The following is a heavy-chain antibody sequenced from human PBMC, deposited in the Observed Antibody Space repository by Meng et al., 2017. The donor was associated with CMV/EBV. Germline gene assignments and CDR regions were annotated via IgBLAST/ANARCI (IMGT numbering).Heavy chain of an antibody. J-gene: IGHJ4*02. V-gene: IGHV1-18*01. D-gene: IGHD3-22*01. CDR3: ARDKGDYYDSSGYSLGSHHGPLDY. Sequence: ASVKVSCKASGYTFTSYGISWVRQAPGQGLEWMGWISAYNGNTSYAQKLQGRVTMTTDTSTSTAYMELRSLRSDDTAVYYCARDKGDYYDSSGYSLGSHHGPLDYWGQGTLVTVSS. CDR1: GYTFTSYG. CDR2: ISAYNGNT.